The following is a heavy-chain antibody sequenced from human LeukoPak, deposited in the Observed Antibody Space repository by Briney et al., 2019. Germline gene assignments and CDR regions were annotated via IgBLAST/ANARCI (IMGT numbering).Heavy chain of an antibody. Sequence: SETLSLTCTVSSGSISSSSYYWGWIRQPPGKGLEWIGSIYYSGITYYNPSLRSRVTISVDTSKNQFSLKLSSVTAADTAVYYCARHRRRITGTTGVDNWFDPWGQGTLVTVSS. CDR2: IYYSGIT. CDR3: ARHRRRITGTTGVDNWFDP. V-gene: IGHV4-39*01. CDR1: SGSISSSSYY. J-gene: IGHJ5*02. D-gene: IGHD1-7*01.